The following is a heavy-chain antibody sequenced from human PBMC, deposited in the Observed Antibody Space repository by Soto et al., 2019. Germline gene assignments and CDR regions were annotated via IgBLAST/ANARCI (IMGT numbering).Heavy chain of an antibody. Sequence: QVQLVESGGGVVQPGRSLRLSCAASGFTFRNYAMYWVRQAPNKGLEWVAVISYDGRSKYYADSVKGRFTISRDSSKNTLSLQMNSLRAEDTAVYYCARERSIVATGTVSYWGQGTLVTVSS. V-gene: IGHV3-30*04. D-gene: IGHD6-13*01. CDR1: GFTFRNYA. J-gene: IGHJ4*02. CDR2: ISYDGRSK. CDR3: ARERSIVATGTVSY.